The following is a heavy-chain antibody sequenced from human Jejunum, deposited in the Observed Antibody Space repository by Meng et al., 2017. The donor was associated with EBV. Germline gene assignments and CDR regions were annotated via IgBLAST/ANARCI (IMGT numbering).Heavy chain of an antibody. V-gene: IGHV4-61*08. J-gene: IGHJ4*02. CDR3: ARDQNGSYFAY. Sequence: QVQLHDSRPGLVKPSATLSLTCPCSGGSVSSGGYYWSWIRQPPGKGLEWIGYIYNSESTNYKSSLKSRVTISADTSKNQFSLRLSSVTAADTAVYYCARDQNGSYFAYWGQGTLVTVSS. D-gene: IGHD1-26*01. CDR1: GGSVSSGGYY. CDR2: IYNSEST.